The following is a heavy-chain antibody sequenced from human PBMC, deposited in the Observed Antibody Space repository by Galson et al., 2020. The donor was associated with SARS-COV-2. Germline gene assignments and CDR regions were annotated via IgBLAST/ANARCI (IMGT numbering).Heavy chain of an antibody. CDR1: GYSFTSYW. CDR2: IYPGDSDT. V-gene: IGHV5-51*01. J-gene: IGHJ3*02. D-gene: IGHD2-2*02. CDR3: ARRGYCSSTSCYSAFDI. Sequence: GGSLRLSCKGSGYSFTSYWIGWVRQMPGKGLEWMGIIYPGDSDTRYSPSFQGQVTISADKSISTAYLQWSSLKASDTAMYYCARRGYCSSTSCYSAFDIWGQGTMVTVSS.